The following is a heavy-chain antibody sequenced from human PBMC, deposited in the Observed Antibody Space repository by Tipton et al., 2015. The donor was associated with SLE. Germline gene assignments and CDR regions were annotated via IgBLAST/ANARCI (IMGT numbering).Heavy chain of an antibody. CDR3: AAYGLLGSGPVY. CDR2: IYSGGST. V-gene: IGHV3-53*04. CDR1: GFTVSSNY. J-gene: IGHJ4*02. D-gene: IGHD6-25*01. Sequence: SLRLSCAASGFTVSSNYMSWARQAPGKGLEWVSVIYSGGSTYYADSVKGRFTISRHNSKNTLYLQMNSLRAGDTAVYYCAAYGLLGSGPVYWGQGTLVTVSS.